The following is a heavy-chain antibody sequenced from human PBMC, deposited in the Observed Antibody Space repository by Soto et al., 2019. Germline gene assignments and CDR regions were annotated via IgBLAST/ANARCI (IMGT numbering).Heavy chain of an antibody. CDR3: ARGRYDFRVTGFDP. V-gene: IGHV4-34*01. J-gene: IGHJ5*02. CDR1: GGSFSGYY. Sequence: SETLSLTCAVYGGSFSGYYWSWIRQPPGKGLEWIGEINHSGSTNYNPSLKSRVTISVDTSKNQFSLKLSSVTAADTAVYYCARGRYDFRVTGFDPWGQGTLVTVSS. D-gene: IGHD3-3*01. CDR2: INHSGST.